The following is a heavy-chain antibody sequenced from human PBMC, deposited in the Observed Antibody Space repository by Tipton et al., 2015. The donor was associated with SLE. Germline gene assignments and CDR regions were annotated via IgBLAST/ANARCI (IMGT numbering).Heavy chain of an antibody. CDR2: ISASGGTT. V-gene: IGHV3-11*04. Sequence: GSLRLSCEASGISVSNEYMSWVRQAPGKGLEWVSVISASGGTTYYADSVKGRFTISRDNAKKSVYLQMNSLRAEDTAVYYCARGKYYFDYWGQGALVTVSS. J-gene: IGHJ4*02. CDR3: ARGKYYFDY. CDR1: GISVSNEY. D-gene: IGHD2/OR15-2a*01.